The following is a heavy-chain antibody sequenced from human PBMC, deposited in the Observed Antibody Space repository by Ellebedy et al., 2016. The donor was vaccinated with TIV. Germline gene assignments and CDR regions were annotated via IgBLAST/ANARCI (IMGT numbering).Heavy chain of an antibody. CDR1: GFSFRSYW. D-gene: IGHD4-17*01. V-gene: IGHV3-7*01. CDR3: ARRGSYGDYAVQVNSWFDT. Sequence: GGSLRLSCVASGFSFRSYWMSWVRQAPGKGLEWVANIYQDGSDQYYVDSVKGRFTISRDNANKSLFLQMNSLVVEDTAVYYCARRGSYGDYAVQVNSWFDTWGQGTLVTVSS. CDR2: IYQDGSDQ. J-gene: IGHJ5*02.